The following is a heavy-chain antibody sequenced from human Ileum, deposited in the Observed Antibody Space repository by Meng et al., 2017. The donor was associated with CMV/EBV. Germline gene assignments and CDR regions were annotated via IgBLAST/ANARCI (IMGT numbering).Heavy chain of an antibody. CDR3: ARGSGYTYGYDY. Sequence: PVSGGSISSGGYSWSWIRQPPGKGLEWIGYMYHSGSTYYNPSLKSRVTISVDRSKNQFSLKLSSVTAADTAVYYCARGSGYTYGYDYWGQGTLVTVSS. CDR1: GGSISSGGYS. D-gene: IGHD5-18*01. J-gene: IGHJ4*02. CDR2: MYHSGST. V-gene: IGHV4-30-2*01.